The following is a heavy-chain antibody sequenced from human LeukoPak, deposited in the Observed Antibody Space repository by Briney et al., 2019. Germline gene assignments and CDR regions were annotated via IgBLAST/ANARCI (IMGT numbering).Heavy chain of an antibody. CDR1: GYSFTSYW. V-gene: IGHV5-10-1*01. CDR3: ARFRDTSGPYFDY. J-gene: IGHJ4*02. CDR2: IDPSDSYT. Sequence: GASLQISCKGSGYSFTSYWISWVRQLPGKGLEWMGRIDPSDSYTNYSPSSQGHVTISADKSISTAYLQWSSLKASDIAMYYCARFRDTSGPYFDYWGQGTLVTVSS. D-gene: IGHD3-22*01.